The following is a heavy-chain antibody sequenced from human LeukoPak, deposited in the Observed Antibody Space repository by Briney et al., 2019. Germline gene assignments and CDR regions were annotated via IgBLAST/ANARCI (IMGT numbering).Heavy chain of an antibody. CDR2: ISAYNGNT. CDR1: GYIFTSYG. D-gene: IGHD2-2*01. CDR3: TREPIIDIAIVPAADEYYYMDV. Sequence: ASVKVSCKASGYIFTSYGISWVRQAPGQGLEWMGWISAYNGNTDYAQKFQGRVTMTTDTSTSTVYMELRSLKFNDTAVYYCTREPIIDIAIVPAADEYYYMDVWGKGTTVTVSS. J-gene: IGHJ6*03. V-gene: IGHV1-18*01.